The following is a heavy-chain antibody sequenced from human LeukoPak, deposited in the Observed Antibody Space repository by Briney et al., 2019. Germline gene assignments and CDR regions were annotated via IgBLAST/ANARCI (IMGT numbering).Heavy chain of an antibody. Sequence: GGSLRLSCTASGFTFGDYAMSWVRQAPGKGLEWVGFIRSKAYGGTTEYAASVKGRFTISRDDSKSIAYLQMNSLKIEDTAVYYCTRDRGVASGGYYYWGQGTLVTVSS. D-gene: IGHD1-26*01. CDR2: IRSKAYGGTT. CDR3: TRDRGVASGGYYY. CDR1: GFTFGDYA. V-gene: IGHV3-49*04. J-gene: IGHJ4*02.